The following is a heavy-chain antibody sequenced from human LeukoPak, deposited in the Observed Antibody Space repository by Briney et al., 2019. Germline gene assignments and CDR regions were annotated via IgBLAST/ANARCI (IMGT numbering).Heavy chain of an antibody. V-gene: IGHV3-23*01. D-gene: IGHD1-26*01. CDR2: ISTGGGNT. CDR3: ASSGSYRFDY. Sequence: GGSLRLSCTASGFTFSSYTMSWVRQAPGKGLKWVSTISTGGGNTYYADSVKGRFTISRDNAKNSLYLQMNSLRDEDTAVYYCASSGSYRFDYWGQGTLVTVSS. J-gene: IGHJ4*02. CDR1: GFTFSSYT.